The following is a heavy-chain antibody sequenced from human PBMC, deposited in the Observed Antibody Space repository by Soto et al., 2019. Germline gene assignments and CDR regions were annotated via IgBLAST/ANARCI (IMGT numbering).Heavy chain of an antibody. V-gene: IGHV4-4*02. J-gene: IGHJ3*02. CDR1: GGSISSSNW. CDR2: IYHSGST. D-gene: IGHD1-26*01. CDR3: AREVEWELLPVAFDI. Sequence: LSLTFAVSGGSISSSNWWSWARQPPGKGLEWIGEIYHSGSTNYNPSLKSRVTISVDKSKNQFSLKLSSVTAADTAVYYCAREVEWELLPVAFDIWGQGTMVTVSS.